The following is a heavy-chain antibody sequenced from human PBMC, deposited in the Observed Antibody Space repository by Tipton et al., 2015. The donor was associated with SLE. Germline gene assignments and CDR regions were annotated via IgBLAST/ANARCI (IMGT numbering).Heavy chain of an antibody. CDR3: ARGPSAFDI. J-gene: IGHJ3*02. V-gene: IGHV4-39*01. Sequence: LRLSCTVSGGSISSSSYYWGWIRQPPGKGLEWIGSIYYSGSTYYNPSLKSRVTISVDTSKNQFSLKLSSVTAADTAVYYCARGPSAFDIWGQGTMVTVSS. CDR2: IYYSGST. CDR1: GGSISSSSYY.